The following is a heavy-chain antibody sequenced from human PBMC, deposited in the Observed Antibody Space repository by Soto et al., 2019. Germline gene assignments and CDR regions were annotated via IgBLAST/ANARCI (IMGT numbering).Heavy chain of an antibody. CDR2: ISGGGDGT. V-gene: IGHV3-23*01. D-gene: IGHD2-15*01. Sequence: EVQLLESGGGLVQPGGSLRLSCAASGFTFSSYAMSWVRQAPGKGLEWVSTISGGGDGTYYADSVKGRFTISRDNSRNTVYLQMNSLRAEDTAVYYCAKTLLGSLTTYCSGGDCHYAVDIWGQGTMVTVSS. CDR1: GFTFSSYA. J-gene: IGHJ3*02. CDR3: AKTLLGSLTTYCSGGDCHYAVDI.